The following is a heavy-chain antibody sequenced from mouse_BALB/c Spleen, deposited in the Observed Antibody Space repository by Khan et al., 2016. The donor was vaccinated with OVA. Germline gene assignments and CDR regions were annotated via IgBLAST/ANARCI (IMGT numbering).Heavy chain of an antibody. J-gene: IGHJ3*01. V-gene: IGHV1S136*01. CDR2: INPDTAGT. D-gene: IGHD4-1*01. CDR3: AREASSWDFAFPY. CDR1: GSTFTNYV. Sequence: VQLQQSGPELVEPGASVKMSCKASGSTFTNYVIHWVKQKPGQGLEWIGYINPDTAGTRYNEKFKGKATLTSDISSTTAYMYFSNLPSEDSAFYFCAREASSWDFAFPYWGQGTLVTVSA.